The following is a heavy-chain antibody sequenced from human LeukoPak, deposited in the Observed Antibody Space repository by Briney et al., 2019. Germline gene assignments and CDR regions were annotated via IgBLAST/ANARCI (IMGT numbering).Heavy chain of an antibody. CDR2: IYPGDSDT. Sequence: GESLKIPCKGSGYSFTSYWIGWVRPMPGKGLELMGIIYPGDSDTRYSPSFQGQVTISADKSISTAYLQWSSLKASDTAMYYCARPIQSSGWYFDYWGQGTLVTVSS. CDR1: GYSFTSYW. J-gene: IGHJ4*02. CDR3: ARPIQSSGWYFDY. D-gene: IGHD6-19*01. V-gene: IGHV5-51*01.